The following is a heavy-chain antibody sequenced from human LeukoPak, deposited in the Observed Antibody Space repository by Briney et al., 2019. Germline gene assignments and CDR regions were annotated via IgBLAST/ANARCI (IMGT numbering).Heavy chain of an antibody. CDR1: GYIFSTYF. Sequence: ASVKVSCKASGYIFSTYFIRWVRQAPGQGLEWMGWINTNNGDTNYVQKFQGRVTMTSDTSISTAYMELTRLRSDDTAVYYCAREGGYDILTGYQDYWGQGTLVTVSS. CDR3: AREGGYDILTGYQDY. V-gene: IGHV1-2*02. CDR2: INTNNGDT. J-gene: IGHJ4*02. D-gene: IGHD3-9*01.